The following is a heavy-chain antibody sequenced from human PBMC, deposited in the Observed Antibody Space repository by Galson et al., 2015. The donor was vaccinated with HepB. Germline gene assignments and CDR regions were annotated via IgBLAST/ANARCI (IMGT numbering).Heavy chain of an antibody. CDR1: GFTFSSYG. Sequence: SLRLSCAASGFTFSSYGVHWVRQAPGKGLEWVAVISYDGSNKYYADSVKGRFTISRDNSKNTLYLQMNSLRAEDTAVYYCAKDYYDTYFDYWGQGTLVTVSS. J-gene: IGHJ4*02. CDR3: AKDYYDTYFDY. V-gene: IGHV3-30*18. D-gene: IGHD3-22*01. CDR2: ISYDGSNK.